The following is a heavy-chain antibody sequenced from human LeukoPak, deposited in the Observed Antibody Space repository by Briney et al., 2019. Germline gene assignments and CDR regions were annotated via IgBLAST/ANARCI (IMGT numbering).Heavy chain of an antibody. CDR2: IYSGGDT. J-gene: IGHJ4*02. CDR3: ARVCSTTICYLGVRGDY. D-gene: IGHD2-2*01. V-gene: IGHV3-66*01. CDR1: GFSVSSTF. Sequence: GGSLRLSCAASGFSVSSTFMSWVRQAPGKGLEWVSLIYSGGDTYYADSVKGRFTISRDNAKNSLYLQMNSLRAEDTAVYYCARVCSTTICYLGVRGDYWGQGTLVTVSS.